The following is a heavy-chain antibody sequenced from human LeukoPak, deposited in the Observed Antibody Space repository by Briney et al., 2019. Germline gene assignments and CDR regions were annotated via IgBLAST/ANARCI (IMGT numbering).Heavy chain of an antibody. CDR2: IYYSGST. D-gene: IGHD3-16*02. Sequence: SETLSPTCTVSGGSISSYYWSWIRQPPGKGLEWIGYIYYSGSTNYNPSLKSRVTISVDTSKNQFSLKLSSVTAADTAVYYCARHAPMGDYVWGSYRFLPYFDYWGQGTLVTVSS. J-gene: IGHJ4*02. V-gene: IGHV4-59*08. CDR1: GGSISSYY. CDR3: ARHAPMGDYVWGSYRFLPYFDY.